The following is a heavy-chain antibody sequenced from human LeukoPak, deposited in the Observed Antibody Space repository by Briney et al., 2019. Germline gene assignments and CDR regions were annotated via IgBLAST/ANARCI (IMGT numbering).Heavy chain of an antibody. V-gene: IGHV3-23*01. CDR3: ARLGYCSGGRCPVGMDV. D-gene: IGHD2-15*01. J-gene: IGHJ6*04. CDR1: GFTFSSYA. Sequence: GGSLRLSCAASGFTFSSYAMSWVRQAPGKGLEWVSAISGSGGSTYYADSVKGRFTISRDNSKNTLYLQMNSLRAEDTAVYYCARLGYCSGGRCPVGMDVWGKGTTVTVSS. CDR2: ISGSGGST.